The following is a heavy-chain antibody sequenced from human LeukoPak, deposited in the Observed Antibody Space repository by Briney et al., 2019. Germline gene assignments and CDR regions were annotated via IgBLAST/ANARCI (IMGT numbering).Heavy chain of an antibody. Sequence: SETLSLTCTVSGGSISSSSYYWGWIRQPPGKGLEWIGSIYYSGSTYYNPSLKSRVTISVDTSKNQFSLKLSSVTAADTAVYYCARDQLDYYYDSSGFVTWGQGTLVTVSS. J-gene: IGHJ5*02. CDR2: IYYSGST. D-gene: IGHD3-22*01. CDR1: GGSISSSSYY. CDR3: ARDQLDYYYDSSGFVT. V-gene: IGHV4-39*07.